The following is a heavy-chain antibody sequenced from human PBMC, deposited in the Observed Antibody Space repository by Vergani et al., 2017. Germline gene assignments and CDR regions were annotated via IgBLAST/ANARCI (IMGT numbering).Heavy chain of an antibody. CDR2: MNPNSGNT. D-gene: IGHD2-2*01. CDR1: GYTFTSYD. Sequence: QVQLVQSGAEVKKPGASVKVSCKASGYTFTSYDINWVRQATGQGLEWMGWMNPNSGNTGYAQKFQGRVTMTRNTSISTDYMELSSLRSEDTAVYYCARSPRYCSSTSRHCWFDPWGQGTLVTVSS. V-gene: IGHV1-8*01. CDR3: ARSPRYCSSTSRHCWFDP. J-gene: IGHJ5*02.